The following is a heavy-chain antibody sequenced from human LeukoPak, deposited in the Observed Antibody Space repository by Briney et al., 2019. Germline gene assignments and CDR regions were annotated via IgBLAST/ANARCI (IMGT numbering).Heavy chain of an antibody. CDR3: ARHVSVAGTGNNWFDP. D-gene: IGHD6-19*01. J-gene: IGHJ5*02. Sequence: PSETLSLTCTVSGGSISSSSYYWGWIRQPPGKGLEWIGSIYYSGSTYYNPSLKSRVTISVDTSKNQFSLKLSSVTAADTAVYYCARHVSVAGTGNNWFDPWGQGTLVTVSS. V-gene: IGHV4-39*01. CDR2: IYYSGST. CDR1: GGSISSSSYY.